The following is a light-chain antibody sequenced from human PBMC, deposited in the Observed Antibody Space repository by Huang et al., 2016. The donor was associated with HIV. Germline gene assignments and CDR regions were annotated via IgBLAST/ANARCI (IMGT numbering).Light chain of an antibody. CDR2: GAS. CDR1: QSVHNSD. Sequence: EIVLTQSPVTLSLSPGEGASLSCRAIQSVHNSDLAWYQQKTGQAPRLLIFGASNRATGVPHRFRGSESGTDFTLTISGLDPEDFAVYYCQQYGTLPYTFGQGTKLEI. J-gene: IGKJ2*01. V-gene: IGKV3-20*01. CDR3: QQYGTLPYT.